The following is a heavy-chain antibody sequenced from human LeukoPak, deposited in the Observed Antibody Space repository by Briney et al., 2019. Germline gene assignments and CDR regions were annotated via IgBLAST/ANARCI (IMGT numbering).Heavy chain of an antibody. J-gene: IGHJ3*02. CDR2: IIPMSDTA. V-gene: IGHV1-69*06. CDR1: GGTFNSYA. D-gene: IGHD1-26*01. Sequence: ASVKVSCNASGGTFNSYAISWVRQAPGQGLEWMGGIIPMSDTANYPQKFRGRLTITADIPTSTVYMELSSLRSEDTAVYYCAREDDTGRYMGDDAFDIWGQGTMVTVSS. CDR3: AREDDTGRYMGDDAFDI.